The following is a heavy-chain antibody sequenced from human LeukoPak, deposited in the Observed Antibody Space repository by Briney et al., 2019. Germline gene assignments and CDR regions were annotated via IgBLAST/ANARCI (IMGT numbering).Heavy chain of an antibody. CDR3: ARGRDSGSWFDY. CDR1: GYTFTGYY. CDR2: MNPNSGNT. V-gene: IGHV1-8*03. Sequence: ASVKVSCKASGYTFTGYYMHWVRQATGQGLEWMGWMNPNSGNTGYAQKFLGRVTLTRNTSISTAYMELSSLRSEDTAVYYCARGRDSGSWFDYWGQGTPVTVSS. J-gene: IGHJ4*02. D-gene: IGHD6-13*01.